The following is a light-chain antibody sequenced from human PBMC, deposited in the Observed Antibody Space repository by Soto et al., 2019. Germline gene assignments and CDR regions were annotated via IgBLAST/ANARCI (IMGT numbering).Light chain of an antibody. CDR1: SSDIGTYNY. J-gene: IGLJ2*01. CDR2: EVT. V-gene: IGLV2-14*01. Sequence: QSVLTQPASVSGSPGQSITISCTGTSSDIGTYNYVSWYQQHPGNAPKLLISEVTHRPSGVSSRFSGSKSGNTASLTISGLQAEDEADYYCSAYTHSNTVIFGGGTQLTVL. CDR3: SAYTHSNTVI.